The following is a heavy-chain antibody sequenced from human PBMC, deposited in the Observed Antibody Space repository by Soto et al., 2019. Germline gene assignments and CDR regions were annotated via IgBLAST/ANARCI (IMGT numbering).Heavy chain of an antibody. V-gene: IGHV4-59*08. CDR1: GGAISSYY. CDR2: IYYSGST. J-gene: IGHJ6*02. D-gene: IGHD1-26*01. CDR3: ARGWWEREGYVMEV. Sequence: QVQLQESGPGLVQPSQTLSLTCTVSGGAISSYYWSWIRQPPGQELQYIGYIYYSGSTNYNPSLKSRVTISADTSTNQFSLTLISVTAADTAVYYWARGWWEREGYVMEVWGQGTTVTVSS.